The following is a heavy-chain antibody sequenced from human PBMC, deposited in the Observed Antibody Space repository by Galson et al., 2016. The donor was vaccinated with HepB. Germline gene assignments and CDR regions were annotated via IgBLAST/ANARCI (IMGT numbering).Heavy chain of an antibody. CDR2: IWYDGSNK. CDR3: ARVLGGTSTGYFDL. Sequence: SLRLSCAASGLTFSSYGMHWVRQAPGKGLEWVALIWYDGSNKYYADSVKGRFTIYRDNSKNTLYLQMNSLRAEDTAVYYCARVLGGTSTGYFDLWGQGTLVTVSS. CDR1: GLTFSSYG. J-gene: IGHJ4*02. D-gene: IGHD1-1*01. V-gene: IGHV3-33*01.